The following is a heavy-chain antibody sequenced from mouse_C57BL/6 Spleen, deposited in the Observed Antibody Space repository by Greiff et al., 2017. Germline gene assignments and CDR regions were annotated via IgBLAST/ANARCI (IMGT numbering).Heavy chain of an antibody. D-gene: IGHD1-1*01. Sequence: EVQLVESGGGLVKPGGSLKLSCAASGFTFSDYGIHWVRQAPEKGLEWVAYISSGSSTIYYADTVKGRFTISRDNAKNTLFLQMTSLRSEDTAMYYGARGYGSGYPWYFDVWGTGTTVTVSS. CDR2: ISSGSSTI. V-gene: IGHV5-17*01. CDR1: GFTFSDYG. CDR3: ARGYGSGYPWYFDV. J-gene: IGHJ1*03.